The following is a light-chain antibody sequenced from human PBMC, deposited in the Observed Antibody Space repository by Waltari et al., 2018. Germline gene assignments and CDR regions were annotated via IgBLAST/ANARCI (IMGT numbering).Light chain of an antibody. CDR2: DVS. CDR1: GTDIGYSDY. V-gene: IGLV2-14*03. J-gene: IGLJ2*01. CDR3: SAHTITLHVV. Sequence: QSALTQPASVSGSPGQSITISCAGSGTDIGYSDYVSWYQQYPDNVPKLLIYDVSQRPSGISTRFSVSKSGNTAFLTISGLQADDDADYYCSAHTITLHVVFVGWTKVTVL.